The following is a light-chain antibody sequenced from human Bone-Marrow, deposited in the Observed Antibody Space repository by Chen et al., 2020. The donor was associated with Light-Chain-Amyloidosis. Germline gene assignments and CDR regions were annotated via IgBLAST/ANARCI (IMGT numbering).Light chain of an antibody. CDR2: EAK. J-gene: IGLJ3*02. CDR1: SSDVGTYNL. CDR3: CSYAGRGKM. Sequence: QSALTQPASVSGSPGPSITISLTGSSSDVGTYNLVSWYQHHPGKAPQLIIYEAKKPPSGVSKRFSGSRSGYTASLTISGLQAEDEADYYCCSYAGRGKMFGGGTKLTVL. V-gene: IGLV2-23*01.